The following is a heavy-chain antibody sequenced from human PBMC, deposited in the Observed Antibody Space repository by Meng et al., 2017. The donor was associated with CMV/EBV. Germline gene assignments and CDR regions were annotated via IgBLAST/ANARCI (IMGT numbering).Heavy chain of an antibody. CDR1: GYTFTSYG. Sequence: ASVKVSCKASGYTFTSYGISWVRQAPGQGLEWMGWISAYNGNTNYAQKLQGGVTMTTDTSTSTAYMELRSLRSDDTAVYYCARPDSSGYYDAFDIWGQGTMVTVSS. CDR3: ARPDSSGYYDAFDI. CDR2: ISAYNGNT. D-gene: IGHD3-22*01. V-gene: IGHV1-18*01. J-gene: IGHJ3*02.